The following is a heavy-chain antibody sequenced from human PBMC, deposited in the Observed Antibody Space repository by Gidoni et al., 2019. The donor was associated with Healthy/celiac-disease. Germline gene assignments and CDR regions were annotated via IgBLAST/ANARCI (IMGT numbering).Heavy chain of an antibody. J-gene: IGHJ4*02. V-gene: IGHV4-61*02. D-gene: IGHD6-19*01. Sequence: GEGLEWIGRIYTSGSTNYNPSLKSRVTISVDTSKNQFSLKLSSVTAADTAVYYCARGLGYSSGWAIDYWGQGTLVTVSS. CDR3: ARGLGYSSGWAIDY. CDR2: IYTSGST.